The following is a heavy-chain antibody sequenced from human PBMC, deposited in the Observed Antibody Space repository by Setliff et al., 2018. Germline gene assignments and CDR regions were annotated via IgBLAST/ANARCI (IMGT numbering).Heavy chain of an antibody. Sequence: SETLSLTCAVYGDSFSDYYWSWIRQPPGKGLEWIEEINHSGSTYYNPSLKSRVTISVDRSKNQFSLKLSSVTAADTAVYYCARGRMRGSCSGPSCTYDPFDIWGQGTPVTV. D-gene: IGHD2-2*01. J-gene: IGHJ3*02. CDR2: INHSGST. CDR3: ARGRMRGSCSGPSCTYDPFDI. V-gene: IGHV4-34*01. CDR1: GDSFSDYY.